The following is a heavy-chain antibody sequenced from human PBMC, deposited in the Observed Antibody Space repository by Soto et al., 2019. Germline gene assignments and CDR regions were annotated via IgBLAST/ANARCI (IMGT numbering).Heavy chain of an antibody. Sequence: QVPLVQSGAEVKKPGASVKVSCKSSGFTFSSYGFTWVRQAPGQGLEWMGWISAYNGNTLYAQKFQGRVTMTTDTSTSTVYMELRSLRSDDTALYYCARTLEDAGKLSNFDNWGQGTLVSVSS. D-gene: IGHD1-1*01. CDR3: ARTLEDAGKLSNFDN. J-gene: IGHJ4*02. CDR2: ISAYNGNT. V-gene: IGHV1-18*01. CDR1: GFTFSSYG.